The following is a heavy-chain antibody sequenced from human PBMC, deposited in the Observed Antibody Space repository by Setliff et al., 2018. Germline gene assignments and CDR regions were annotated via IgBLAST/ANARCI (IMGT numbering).Heavy chain of an antibody. CDR2: ISYDGINK. D-gene: IGHD1-1*01. J-gene: IGHJ6*03. CDR3: ARDREGDGNYYMDV. CDR1: GFTFARFA. Sequence: GGSLRLSCAASGFTFARFAMHWVRQAPGKGLEWVAVISYDGINKYYADSVKGRFTISRDNSKNTLYLQMNSLRAEDTAVYYCARDREGDGNYYMDVWGKGTTVTVSS. V-gene: IGHV3-30*07.